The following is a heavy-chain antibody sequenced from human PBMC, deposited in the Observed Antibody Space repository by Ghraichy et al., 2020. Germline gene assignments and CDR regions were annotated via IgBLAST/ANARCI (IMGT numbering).Heavy chain of an antibody. Sequence: SETLFLTCAISGDSVSRNSAAWNWVRQSPSRGLEWLGRTYYRSKWFHDYAVSMRSRITINPDTSKNQFSLHLNSLIPEDSALYYCVREEMTTRYDYWGQGSLVTVPS. V-gene: IGHV6-1*01. CDR1: GDSVSRNSAA. D-gene: IGHD5-24*01. CDR2: TYYRSKWFH. J-gene: IGHJ4*02. CDR3: VREEMTTRYDY.